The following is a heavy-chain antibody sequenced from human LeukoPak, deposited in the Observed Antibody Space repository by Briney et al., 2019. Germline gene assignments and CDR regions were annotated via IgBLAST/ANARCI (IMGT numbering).Heavy chain of an antibody. CDR2: ISVSGGST. Sequence: GGSLRLSCAASGFTFSKYAMTWVRQAPGKGLEWVSGISVSGGSTNYADSVKGRFTISGDNSKNTLYLQMNSLRAEDTAVYYCAKSYYFDSGVYYFFDYWGQGTLVTVSS. CDR1: GFTFSKYA. V-gene: IGHV3-23*01. J-gene: IGHJ4*02. D-gene: IGHD3-22*01. CDR3: AKSYYFDSGVYYFFDY.